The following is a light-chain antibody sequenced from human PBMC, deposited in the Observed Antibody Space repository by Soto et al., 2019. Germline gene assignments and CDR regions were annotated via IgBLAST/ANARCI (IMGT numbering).Light chain of an antibody. Sequence: IRMTQFPSSLSASIGDRVTITCRASQGISTYLAWYQQNPGKAPKLLIYAASSLQSGVPSRFSGSGSGTDFTLTISSLQPEDFATYYCQQANSFPLTFGGGTKVDIK. CDR1: QGISTY. CDR2: AAS. J-gene: IGKJ4*01. CDR3: QQANSFPLT. V-gene: IGKV1-12*01.